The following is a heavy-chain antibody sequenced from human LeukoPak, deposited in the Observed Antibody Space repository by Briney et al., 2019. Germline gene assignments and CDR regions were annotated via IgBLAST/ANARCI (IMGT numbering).Heavy chain of an antibody. Sequence: ASVKVSCKVSGYTLTELSMHWARQAPGKGLEWMGGFDPEDGETIYAQKFQGRVTTTEDTSTDTAYMELSSLRSEDTAVYYCATGREKPYYGSGSYYFDYWGQGTLVTVSS. V-gene: IGHV1-24*01. J-gene: IGHJ4*02. D-gene: IGHD3-10*01. CDR3: ATGREKPYYGSGSYYFDY. CDR2: FDPEDGET. CDR1: GYTLTELS.